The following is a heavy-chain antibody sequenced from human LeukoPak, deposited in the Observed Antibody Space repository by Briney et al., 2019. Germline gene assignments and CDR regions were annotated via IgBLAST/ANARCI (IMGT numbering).Heavy chain of an antibody. CDR3: ARDQGRRITIFGVVTPYGMDV. Sequence: ASVKVSCKASGGTFSSYAISWVRQAPGQGLEWMGGIIPIFGTANYAQKFQGRVTITADESTSTAYMELSSLRSEDTAVYCCARDQGRRITIFGVVTPYGMDVWGQGTTVTVSS. D-gene: IGHD3-3*01. CDR1: GGTFSSYA. V-gene: IGHV1-69*13. J-gene: IGHJ6*02. CDR2: IIPIFGTA.